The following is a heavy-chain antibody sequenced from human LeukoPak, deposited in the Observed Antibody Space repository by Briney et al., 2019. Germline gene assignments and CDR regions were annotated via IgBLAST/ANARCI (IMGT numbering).Heavy chain of an antibody. CDR1: GFSLSGYW. V-gene: IGHV3-7*03. Sequence: PGGSLRLSCTASGFSLSGYWMSWVRQAPGKGPEWLANIKEDGSRRYYSESVKGRFIISRDNAKNSLYLQMNTLRADDTAVYYCARDGFGTGSNWGQGTLVTVSS. J-gene: IGHJ4*02. CDR3: ARDGFGTGSN. CDR2: IKEDGSRR. D-gene: IGHD3-16*01.